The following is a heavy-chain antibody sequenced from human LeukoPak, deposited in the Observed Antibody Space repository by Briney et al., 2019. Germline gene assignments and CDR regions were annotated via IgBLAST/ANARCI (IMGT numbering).Heavy chain of an antibody. Sequence: GGSLRLSCAASGFTYSSYAMHWVRQAPGKGLEWVAFIRYDGSNNYYADSVKGRFTISRDNSKNTLYLQMNSLRAEDTAVYYCARTRYCSGGSCYAPSWFDPWGQGTLVTVSS. J-gene: IGHJ5*02. CDR1: GFTYSSYA. CDR2: IRYDGSNN. V-gene: IGHV3-30*02. D-gene: IGHD2-15*01. CDR3: ARTRYCSGGSCYAPSWFDP.